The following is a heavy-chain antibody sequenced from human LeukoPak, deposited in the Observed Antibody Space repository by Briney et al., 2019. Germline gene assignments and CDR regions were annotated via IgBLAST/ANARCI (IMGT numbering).Heavy chain of an antibody. Sequence: GGSLRLSCAASGFTVSSNHMHWVRQAPEKGLEWVSIIYDAGNTHFADSVKGRFTVSRDNSNNTVYLQMNSLRPEDTALYYCARDEGGMYGLDIWGQGTMVTVSS. CDR2: IYDAGNT. J-gene: IGHJ3*02. V-gene: IGHV3-66*02. D-gene: IGHD2-8*01. CDR1: GFTVSSNH. CDR3: ARDEGGMYGLDI.